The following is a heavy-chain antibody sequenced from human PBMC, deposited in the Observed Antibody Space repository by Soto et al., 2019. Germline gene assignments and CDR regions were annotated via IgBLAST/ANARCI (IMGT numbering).Heavy chain of an antibody. J-gene: IGHJ3*02. CDR3: ATEMATIFVRAFDI. Sequence: ASVKVSCKASGGTFSSYAISWVRQAPGQGLEWMGGIIPIFGTANYAQKFQGRVTITADESTSTAYMELSSLRSEDTAVYYCATEMATIFVRAFDIWGQGTMVTVSS. V-gene: IGHV1-69*13. D-gene: IGHD3-3*01. CDR2: IIPIFGTA. CDR1: GGTFSSYA.